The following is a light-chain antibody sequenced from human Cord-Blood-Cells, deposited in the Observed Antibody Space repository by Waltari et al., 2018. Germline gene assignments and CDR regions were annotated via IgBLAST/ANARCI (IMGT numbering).Light chain of an antibody. CDR3: QVWDSSNWV. CDR1: NIGSKS. V-gene: IGLV3-21*04. CDR2: YDS. J-gene: IGLJ3*02. Sequence: SYVLTQPPSVSVAPGKTARITCGGNNIGSKSVHWYQRKPGQAPVLVIYYDSDRPSGIPERFSGANAGNTATLTISRVEAGDEADYYCQVWDSSNWVFGGGTKLTVL.